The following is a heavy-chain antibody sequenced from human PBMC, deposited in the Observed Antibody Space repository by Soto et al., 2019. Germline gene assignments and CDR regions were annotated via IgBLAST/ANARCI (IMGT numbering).Heavy chain of an antibody. CDR3: ARDGSVGTGWFDP. CDR1: ESIGSRYY. V-gene: IGHV4-38-2*02. CDR2: TYYGGTT. Sequence: KPSETLSLTCVVSESIGSRYYWGWIRQAPGKGLEWIGGTYYGGTTYYNPSLKSRVTISMDTSKNQFYLRLTSVTATDTAIYYCARDGSVGTGWFDPWGQGTLVTVSS. J-gene: IGHJ5*02. D-gene: IGHD1-1*01.